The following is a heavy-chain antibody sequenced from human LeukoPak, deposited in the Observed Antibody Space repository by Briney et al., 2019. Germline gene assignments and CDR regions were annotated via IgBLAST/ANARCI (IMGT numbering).Heavy chain of an antibody. CDR1: GFTFSTFA. V-gene: IGHV3-23*01. CDR2: IFPSGAEI. J-gene: IGHJ4*02. D-gene: IGHD3-22*01. CDR3: ARDSSGYYGFDY. Sequence: GGSLRLSCAASGFTFSTFAMIWVRQPPGKGLEWVSSIFPSGAEIHYADSVRGRFTISRDNSKNTLYLQMNSLRAEDTAVYYCARDSSGYYGFDYWGQGTLVTVSS.